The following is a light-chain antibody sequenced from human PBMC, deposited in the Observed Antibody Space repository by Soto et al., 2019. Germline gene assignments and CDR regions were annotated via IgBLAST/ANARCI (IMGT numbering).Light chain of an antibody. V-gene: IGKV3-20*01. CDR1: QSISSTH. CDR3: RLYGTSPPRYI. J-gene: IGKJ2*01. CDR2: GSS. Sequence: EIVLTQSPGTLSLSPGERATLSCRASQSISSTHLAWYQHKPGQAPRLLIYGSSTRATGVPDRFSGSGSGTEFTLNITDLEPEALAVYYCRLYGTSPPRYIFGQGTKLEIK.